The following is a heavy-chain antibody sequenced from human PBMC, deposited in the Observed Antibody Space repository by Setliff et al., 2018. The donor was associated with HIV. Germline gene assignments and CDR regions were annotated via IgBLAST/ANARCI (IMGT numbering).Heavy chain of an antibody. D-gene: IGHD5-12*01. CDR1: GYTLKSYD. J-gene: IGHJ4*02. CDR2: INAGNGNR. Sequence: GASVKVSCKTSGYTLKSYDINWVRQAPGQRPAWMARINAGNGNREYSPKFQGRVTITADTSASTMYMELSSLRSEDTAVYYCARVGNNRLQFFDHWGQGTLVTVSS. V-gene: IGHV1-3*01. CDR3: ARVGNNRLQFFDH.